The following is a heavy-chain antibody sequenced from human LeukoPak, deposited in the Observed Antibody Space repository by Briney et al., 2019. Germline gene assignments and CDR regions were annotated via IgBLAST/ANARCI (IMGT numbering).Heavy chain of an antibody. J-gene: IGHJ6*03. CDR2: IKSKTDGGTT. Sequence: KSGGSLRLSCTASGFTFTTAWMSWVRQAPGKGLEWVGRIKSKTDGGTTDYAAPVKGRFTISRDDSKNTLYLQMNSLKTEDTAVYYCTTEVWMVVTDKRHYYYMDVWGKGTTVTISS. V-gene: IGHV3-15*01. CDR3: TTEVWMVVTDKRHYYYMDV. CDR1: GFTFTTAW. D-gene: IGHD2-21*02.